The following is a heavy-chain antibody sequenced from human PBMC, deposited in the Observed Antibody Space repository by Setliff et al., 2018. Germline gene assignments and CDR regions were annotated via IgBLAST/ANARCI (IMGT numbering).Heavy chain of an antibody. CDR3: TRDFWPESSGFAFGQ. J-gene: IGHJ4*02. V-gene: IGHV3-15*01. CDR2: IKSKTDGGTT. D-gene: IGHD3-22*01. CDR1: GFTFTNAW. Sequence: PGGSLRLSCAASGFTFTNAWMSWVRQAPGKGLEWLGRIKSKTDGGTTDYAAPVKGRSTISRDDSKNTVYLQMNSLNTEDTAVYYCTRDFWPESSGFAFGQWGQGTLVTVSS.